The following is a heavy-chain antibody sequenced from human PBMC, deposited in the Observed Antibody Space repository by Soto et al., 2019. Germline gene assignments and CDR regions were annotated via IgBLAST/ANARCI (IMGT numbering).Heavy chain of an antibody. CDR2: IYYSGGT. V-gene: IGHV4-39*01. Sequence: QLQLQESGPGLVKPSETLSLTCTVSGGSISSSSYYWGWIRQPPGKGLEWIGSIYYSGGTYYNPSLSGRVTISVDTSKNQFSLKLCSVTAADSAVYYCARLSGSFLYYFDYRGQGTLVTVSS. J-gene: IGHJ4*02. D-gene: IGHD1-26*01. CDR1: GGSISSSSYY. CDR3: ARLSGSFLYYFDY.